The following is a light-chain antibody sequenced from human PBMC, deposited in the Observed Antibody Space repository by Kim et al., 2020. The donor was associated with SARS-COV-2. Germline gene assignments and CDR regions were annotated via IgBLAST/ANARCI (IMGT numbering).Light chain of an antibody. CDR2: AAS. J-gene: IGKJ4*01. Sequence: ASVGDRVTITCRARQSISSYLNWYQQKQGKAPKLLIYAASSLQSGVPSRFSGSGSGTDFTLTISSLQPEDFATYYCQQSYSTPLTFGGGTKVDIK. V-gene: IGKV1-39*01. CDR1: QSISSY. CDR3: QQSYSTPLT.